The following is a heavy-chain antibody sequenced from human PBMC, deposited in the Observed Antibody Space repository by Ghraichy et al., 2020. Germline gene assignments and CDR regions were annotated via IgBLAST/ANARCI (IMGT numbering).Heavy chain of an antibody. D-gene: IGHD5-18*01. CDR2: IKQDGSEK. J-gene: IGHJ4*02. Sequence: GESLNISCAASGFTFSSYWMSWVRQAPGKGLEWVANIKQDGSEKYYVDSVKGRFTISRDNAKNSLYLQMNSLRAEDTAVYYCARVDTAMVKPYDYWGQGTLVTVSS. V-gene: IGHV3-7*03. CDR3: ARVDTAMVKPYDY. CDR1: GFTFSSYW.